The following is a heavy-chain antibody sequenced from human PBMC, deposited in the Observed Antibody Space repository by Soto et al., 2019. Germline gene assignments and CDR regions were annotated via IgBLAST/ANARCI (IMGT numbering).Heavy chain of an antibody. Sequence: LRLSCAASGFTFDEYAMHWVRQAPGKGLEWVSGITWNSSIIDYADSVKGRFTISRDNSKNTVYLQMNSLRSEDTAVYYCARSRHGSGSYTHFYYGLDVWGQGTTVTVSS. CDR2: ITWNSSII. D-gene: IGHD3-10*01. V-gene: IGHV3-9*01. CDR3: ARSRHGSGSYTHFYYGLDV. J-gene: IGHJ6*02. CDR1: GFTFDEYA.